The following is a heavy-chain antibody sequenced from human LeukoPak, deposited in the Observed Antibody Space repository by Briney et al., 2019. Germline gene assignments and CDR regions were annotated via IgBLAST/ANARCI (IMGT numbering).Heavy chain of an antibody. CDR2: VNPNSGGT. V-gene: IGHV1-2*02. CDR1: GYRFTGYY. CDR3: ARGVAFSDY. D-gene: IGHD5-12*01. Sequence: ASVKVSCKASGYRFTGYYMHWVRQAPGQGLGWMGWVNPNSGGTIFAQKFQGRVTMTRDTSISTAYMELRSLRSDDTAVYYCARGVAFSDYWGQGTLVTVSS. J-gene: IGHJ4*02.